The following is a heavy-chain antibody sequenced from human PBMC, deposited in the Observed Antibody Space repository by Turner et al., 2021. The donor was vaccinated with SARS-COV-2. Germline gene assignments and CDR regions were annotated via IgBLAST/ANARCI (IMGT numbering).Heavy chain of an antibody. CDR3: ARDLNYYGMDV. D-gene: IGHD3-9*01. CDR1: GFTVSSNY. CDR2: IYSGGSK. Sequence: EVQLVESGGGVAQPGRSLRLSCAGSGFTVSSNYLGWVREAQGKGLEWFSVIYSGGSKYYADSVKGRFTIARNNSKNTLYLQMNSLRAEDTAVYYCARDLNYYGMDVWGQGTTVTVSS. V-gene: IGHV3-53*04. J-gene: IGHJ6*02.